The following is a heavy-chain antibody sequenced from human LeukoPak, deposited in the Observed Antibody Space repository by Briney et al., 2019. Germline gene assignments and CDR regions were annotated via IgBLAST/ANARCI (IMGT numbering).Heavy chain of an antibody. CDR1: GFTVSSNY. J-gene: IGHJ6*03. CDR2: IYNDGTT. CDR3: AREICGGSCNPPSYMDV. Sequence: GGSLRLSCAASGFTVSSNYMSWVRQAPGKGLQWVPVIYNDGTTYYADSVKGRFTISRDNSKNMLYLQMNSLRAEDTAVYYCAREICGGSCNPPSYMDVWGNGTTVTVSS. V-gene: IGHV3-53*01. D-gene: IGHD2-15*01.